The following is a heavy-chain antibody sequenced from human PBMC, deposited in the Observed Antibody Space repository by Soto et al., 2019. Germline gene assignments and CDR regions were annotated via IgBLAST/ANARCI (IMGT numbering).Heavy chain of an antibody. CDR2: INPSGGST. D-gene: IGHD3-3*01. V-gene: IGHV1-46*01. CDR3: ARRRIYDFWSGYSYYYYYYGMDV. J-gene: IGHJ6*02. CDR1: GYTFTSYY. Sequence: QVQLVQSGAEVKKPGASVKVSCKASGYTFTSYYMHWVRQAPGQGLEWMGIINPSGGSTSYAQKFQGRVTMTRDTSTSTVYMELSSLRSEDTAVYYCARRRIYDFWSGYSYYYYYYGMDVWGQGTTVTVSS.